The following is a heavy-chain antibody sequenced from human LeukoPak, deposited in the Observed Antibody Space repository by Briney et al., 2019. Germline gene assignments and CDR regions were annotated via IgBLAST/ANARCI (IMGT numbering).Heavy chain of an antibody. V-gene: IGHV3-48*01. CDR2: ISSSSTI. CDR3: ARDPRYSSSW. CDR1: GFTFSSYS. J-gene: IGHJ4*02. Sequence: PGGSLRLSCAASGFTFSSYSMNWVRQAPGKGLEWVSYISSSSTIYYADSVKGRFTISRDNAKNSLYLQMNSLRAEDTAVYYCARDPRYSSSWWGQGTLVTVSS. D-gene: IGHD6-13*01.